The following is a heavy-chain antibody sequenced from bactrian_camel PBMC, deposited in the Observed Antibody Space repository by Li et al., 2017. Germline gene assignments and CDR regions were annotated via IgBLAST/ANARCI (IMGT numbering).Heavy chain of an antibody. CDR3: AADLARYCGGFSGFFARAS. CDR2: IYNGDGRA. D-gene: IGHD2*01. J-gene: IGHJ4*01. V-gene: IGHV3S45*01. Sequence: HVQLVESGGGSVQAGGSLKLSCAASGTGDGSELKCRAWFRQAPGEEREGVAVIYNGDGRAMYSDSVKGRFTLSKDNAKNTLYLQMNSLKPEDSAMYYCAADLARYCGGFSGFFARASWGQGTQVTVS. CDR1: GTGDGSELKC.